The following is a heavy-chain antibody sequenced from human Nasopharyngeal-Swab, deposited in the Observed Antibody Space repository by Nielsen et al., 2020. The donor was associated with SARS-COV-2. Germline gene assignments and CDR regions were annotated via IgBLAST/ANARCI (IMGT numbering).Heavy chain of an antibody. J-gene: IGHJ4*02. CDR3: ARIGGTFAFVDY. CDR2: INHSGRT. D-gene: IGHD2-15*01. V-gene: IGHV4-34*01. Sequence: AASLTLSCAVSGGSFSGYYWSWIRQPPGKGLEWIGEINHSGRTNYNPSLKSRVTTSVDTSKNQFYLKLSSVTAADTAVYYCARIGGTFAFVDYWGQGTLVTVSS. CDR1: GGSFSGYY.